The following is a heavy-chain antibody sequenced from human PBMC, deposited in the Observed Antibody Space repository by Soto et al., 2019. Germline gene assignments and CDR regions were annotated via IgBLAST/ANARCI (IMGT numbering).Heavy chain of an antibody. D-gene: IGHD6-13*01. CDR2: MNPNSGNT. V-gene: IGHV1-8*01. CDR1: GYTLTSYD. J-gene: IGHJ5*02. Sequence: QVHLVQSGAEVQKPGSSVKVSCKSSGYTLTSYDINWVRQATGQGLAWMGWMNPNSGNTGYAQKFQGRVTMNRNTSISTAYMELSSLRAEDTAVYYCARGRSIAAAGREWFDPWGQGTLVTVSS. CDR3: ARGRSIAAAGREWFDP.